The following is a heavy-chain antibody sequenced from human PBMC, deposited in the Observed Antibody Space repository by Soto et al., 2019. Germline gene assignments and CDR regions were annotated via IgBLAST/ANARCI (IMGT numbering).Heavy chain of an antibody. CDR3: ARVEGAAYFDY. J-gene: IGHJ4*02. CDR2: IYYSGST. D-gene: IGHD2-15*01. V-gene: IGHV4-59*01. CDR1: CDSINSYY. Sequence: SETLSLTCTVSCDSINSYYWSWIRQPPGKGLEWIGYIYYSGSTNYNPSLKSRVTISVDTSKNQFSLKLSSVTAADTAVYYCARVEGAAYFDYWGQGTLVTVSS.